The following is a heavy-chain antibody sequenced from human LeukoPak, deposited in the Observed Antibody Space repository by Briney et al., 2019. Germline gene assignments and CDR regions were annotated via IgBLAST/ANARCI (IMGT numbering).Heavy chain of an antibody. J-gene: IGHJ6*02. D-gene: IGHD2-8*02. CDR1: GGSVTGNTYY. CDR3: MRQGRGHPGHYGMDV. V-gene: IGHV4-39*01. Sequence: PSETLSLTCTVSGGSVTGNTYYWRWIRQPPGKGVEWIASMCYTETTCYNPSLTSRGTISEDTPKNQFSLKLSFVDAADTAVYYCMRQGRGHPGHYGMDVWGQGSTVTVSS. CDR2: MCYTETT.